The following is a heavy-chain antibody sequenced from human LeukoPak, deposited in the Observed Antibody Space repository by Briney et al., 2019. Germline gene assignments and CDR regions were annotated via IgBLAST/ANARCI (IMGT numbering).Heavy chain of an antibody. CDR2: FSGSGDNT. CDR3: AKDGPLYSSIWYGAFDI. V-gene: IGHV3-23*01. CDR1: GFTFSSYA. J-gene: IGHJ3*02. Sequence: GGSLRLSCAASGFTFSSYAMSWVRQAPGKGLEWVSAFSGSGDNTYYADSVKGRFTISRDNSKNTLYLQMNSLGAEDTAVYYCAKDGPLYSSIWYGAFDIWGQGTMVSVSS. D-gene: IGHD6-13*01.